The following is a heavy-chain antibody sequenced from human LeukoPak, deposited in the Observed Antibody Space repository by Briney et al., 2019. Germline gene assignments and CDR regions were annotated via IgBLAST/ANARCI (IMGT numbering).Heavy chain of an antibody. CDR3: ARAFGSSLDY. CDR1: GFSFG. J-gene: IGHJ4*02. Sequence: PGGSLRLSCAASGFSFGMSWVRQAPGKGLEWVSAIGGSGGNTYYADSVKGRFTISRDNSKNTLYLQMNSLRAEDTAVYYCARAFGSSLDYWGQGTLVTVSS. D-gene: IGHD6-6*01. CDR2: IGGSGGNT. V-gene: IGHV3-23*01.